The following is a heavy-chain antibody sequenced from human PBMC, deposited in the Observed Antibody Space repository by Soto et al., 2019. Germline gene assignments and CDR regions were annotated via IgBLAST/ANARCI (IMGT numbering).Heavy chain of an antibody. D-gene: IGHD4-17*01. J-gene: IGHJ4*02. CDR3: VSQRTTVIHHAYSKY. V-gene: IGHV4-39*01. Sequence: SETLSLTCTVSGGSGTNSSYYWGWIRQSPWKGLEWIGSVYYRGRSYSKSSVKSRVTISVDTSKNQFSLNLNSVTASDTAIYFSVSQRTTVIHHAYSKYWGPGALVNDSS. CDR2: VYYRGRS. CDR1: GGSGTNSSYY.